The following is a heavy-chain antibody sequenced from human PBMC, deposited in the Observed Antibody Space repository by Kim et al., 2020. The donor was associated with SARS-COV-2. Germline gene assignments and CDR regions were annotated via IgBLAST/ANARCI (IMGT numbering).Heavy chain of an antibody. D-gene: IGHD5-18*01. Sequence: SVKVSCKASGGTFSSYAISWVRQAPGQGLEWLGLIIPLFFPANYAQKFQGRVTITADESTSTAYMELSSLRSEETAVYYCSGYSYGQTGDYWGQGTLVTVSS. CDR2: IIPLFFPA. V-gene: IGHV1-69*13. J-gene: IGHJ4*02. CDR1: GGTFSSYA. CDR3: SGYSYGQTGDY.